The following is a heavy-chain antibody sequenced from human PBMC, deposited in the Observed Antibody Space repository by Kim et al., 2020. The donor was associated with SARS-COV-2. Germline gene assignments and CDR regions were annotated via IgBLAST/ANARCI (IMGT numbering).Heavy chain of an antibody. CDR2: ISSSSTYI. D-gene: IGHD4-17*01. CDR1: GFTFRNSA. V-gene: IGHV3-21*01. CDR3: ARDLGTYGGNSYFDY. Sequence: GGSLRLSCAASGFTFRNSAMSWVRQAPGKGLEWVSSISSSSTYIYYADSVKGRFTISRDNAKNSLYLQMNSLRAEDTAVYYCARDLGTYGGNSYFDYWGQGTLVTVSS. J-gene: IGHJ4*02.